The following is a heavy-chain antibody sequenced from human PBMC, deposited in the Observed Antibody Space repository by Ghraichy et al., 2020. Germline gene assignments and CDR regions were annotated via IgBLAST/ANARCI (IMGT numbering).Heavy chain of an antibody. Sequence: SETLSLTCGVSGSSISSGYYWGWLRQPPGKGLEWIGSIYHSGHTYYNPSLKSRVTISVDTSKNQFSLKVNSVTAADTAVYFCARDTIFDLNWFDPWGQGILVTVSS. CDR1: GSSISSGYY. J-gene: IGHJ5*02. V-gene: IGHV4-38-2*02. CDR3: ARDTIFDLNWFDP. D-gene: IGHD3-3*01. CDR2: IYHSGHT.